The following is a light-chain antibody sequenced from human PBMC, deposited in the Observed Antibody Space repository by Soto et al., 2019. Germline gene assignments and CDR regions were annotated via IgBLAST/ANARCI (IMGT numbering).Light chain of an antibody. Sequence: EIVLTQSPGTLSLSPGERAILSCRASQTFTKNYLAWYQQKPGQAPRLLIYGASSRATGIPDRFSGSGSGTDFTLIISGLAPEDSAVYYCQQYGSSPYTFGQATKLEIK. V-gene: IGKV3-20*01. J-gene: IGKJ2*01. CDR2: GAS. CDR3: QQYGSSPYT. CDR1: QTFTKNY.